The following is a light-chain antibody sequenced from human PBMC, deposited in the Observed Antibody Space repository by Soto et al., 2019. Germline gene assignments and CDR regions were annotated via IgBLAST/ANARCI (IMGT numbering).Light chain of an antibody. CDR1: SSDVGGYNY. CDR3: CSYAGSYTLV. V-gene: IGLV2-11*01. J-gene: IGLJ1*01. Sequence: QSVLTQPRSVSGSPGQSVTISCTGTSSDVGGYNYVSWYQQHPGKAPKLMIYDVSKRPSGVSDRFSGSKSGKTASLTISGLQAEDEADYHCCSYAGSYTLVFGTGTKLTVL. CDR2: DVS.